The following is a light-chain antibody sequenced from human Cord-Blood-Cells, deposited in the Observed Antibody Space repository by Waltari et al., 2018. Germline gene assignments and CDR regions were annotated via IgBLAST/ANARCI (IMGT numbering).Light chain of an antibody. J-gene: IGKJ1*01. CDR2: GAS. V-gene: IGKV3-20*01. Sequence: EIVLTQSPGTLSLSPGERATLSCRASQSVSSSDLAWYQQKPGQAPRLLIYGASSRATGIPDRFSGSGSGTHFTLTISRLEPEDFAVYYCQQYGSSPTWTFGQGTKVEIK. CDR3: QQYGSSPTWT. CDR1: QSVSSSD.